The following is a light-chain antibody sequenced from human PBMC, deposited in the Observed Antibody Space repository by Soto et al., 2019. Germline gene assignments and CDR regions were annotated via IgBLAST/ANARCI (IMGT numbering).Light chain of an antibody. J-gene: IGKJ1*01. V-gene: IGKV3-20*01. CDR1: QSVSSSY. CDR2: AAS. CDR3: QQYCSSSQWT. Sequence: EIMLTQSPGTLSLSQGERATISCRASQSVSSSYLAWYQQKPGQTPRLLIYAASSRATGIPDRFSGSGSGTNFTLTISRLEPEDFAVYYCQQYCSSSQWTFGQGTKVDIK.